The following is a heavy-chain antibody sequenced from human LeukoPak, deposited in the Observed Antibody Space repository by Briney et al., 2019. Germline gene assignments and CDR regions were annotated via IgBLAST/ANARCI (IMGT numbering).Heavy chain of an antibody. CDR1: GFTFSSYS. CDR3: ARDSGNLYSSGWYSGYYYYYYMDV. V-gene: IGHV3-21*01. Sequence: GGSLRLSCAASGFTFSSYSMNWVRQAPGKGLEWVSSISVSSSYIYHADSMKGRFTISRDNAKNSLYLQMNSLRAEDTAVYFCARDSGNLYSSGWYSGYYYYYYMDVWGKGTTVTVSS. CDR2: ISVSSSYI. D-gene: IGHD6-19*01. J-gene: IGHJ6*03.